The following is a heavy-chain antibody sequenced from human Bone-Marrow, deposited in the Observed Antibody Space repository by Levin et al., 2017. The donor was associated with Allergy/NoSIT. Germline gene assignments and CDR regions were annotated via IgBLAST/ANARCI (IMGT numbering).Heavy chain of an antibody. J-gene: IGHJ4*02. CDR1: GFTFSSYS. D-gene: IGHD2-15*01. CDR2: ISSSSSTI. Sequence: GESLKISCAASGFTFSSYSMNWVRQAPGKGLEWVSYISSSSSTIYYADSVKGRFTISRDNAKNSLYLQMNSLRAEDTAVYYCAREDCSGGSCYSFDYWGQGTLVTVSS. CDR3: AREDCSGGSCYSFDY. V-gene: IGHV3-48*01.